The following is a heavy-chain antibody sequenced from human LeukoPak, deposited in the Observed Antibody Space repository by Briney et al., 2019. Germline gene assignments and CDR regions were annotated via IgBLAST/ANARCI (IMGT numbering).Heavy chain of an antibody. D-gene: IGHD3-3*01. CDR3: ARAGSDYDLWTGYYYYIAV. Sequence: GGSLRLSCTASGFTFSSFWMHWVRQAPGKGLVWVSRISTDGSSTSYADSVKGRFTISRDDAKNTLYLQMNSLRAEDTAMYHCARAGSDYDLWTGYYYYIAVWGKGTTVTVSS. CDR2: ISTDGSST. J-gene: IGHJ6*03. CDR1: GFTFSSFW. V-gene: IGHV3-74*01.